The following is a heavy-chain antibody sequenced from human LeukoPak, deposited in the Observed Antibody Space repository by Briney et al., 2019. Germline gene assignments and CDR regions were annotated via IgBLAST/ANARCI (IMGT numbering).Heavy chain of an antibody. CDR2: IYTSGRT. CDR3: ARVAYCGGDCYYFEY. CDR1: GGSISSSSYY. V-gene: IGHV4-61*05. Sequence: SETLSLTCTVSGGSISSSSYYWGWIRQPPGKGLEWIGRIYTSGRTNYNPSLKSRVTMSVDTSKNQFSLKLNSVTAADTAVYYCARVAYCGGDCYYFEYWGQGTLVTVSS. J-gene: IGHJ4*02. D-gene: IGHD2-21*02.